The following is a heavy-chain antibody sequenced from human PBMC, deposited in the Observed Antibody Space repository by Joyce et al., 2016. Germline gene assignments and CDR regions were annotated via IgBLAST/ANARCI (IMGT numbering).Heavy chain of an antibody. D-gene: IGHD3-10*01. CDR3: ARDGGMVRGVLML. V-gene: IGHV4-31*03. J-gene: IGHJ4*02. Sequence: QEQLQESGPGLVKPSQTLSLTCSVSGGSISSGGYYWTWIGQFPGKGLECLGYIYHTGSTLYNPSLKSRLSMSVDTSMNQFSLRLTSVTAADTAVYYCARDGGMVRGVLMLWGQGTLVTVSS. CDR2: IYHTGST. CDR1: GGSISSGGYY.